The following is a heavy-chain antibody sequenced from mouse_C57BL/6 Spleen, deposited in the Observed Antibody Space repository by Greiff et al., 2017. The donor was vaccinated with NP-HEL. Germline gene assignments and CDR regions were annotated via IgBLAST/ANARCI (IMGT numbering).Heavy chain of an antibody. D-gene: IGHD4-1*01. V-gene: IGHV1-26*01. CDR2: INPNNGGT. Sequence: EVQLQQSGPELVKPGASVKISCKASGYTFTDYYMNWVKQSHGKSLEWIGDINPNNGGTSYNQKFKGKATLTVDKSSSTAYMELRSLTSEDSAVYYCARGGNWDVRYFDVWGTGTTVTVSS. J-gene: IGHJ1*03. CDR3: ARGGNWDVRYFDV. CDR1: GYTFTDYY.